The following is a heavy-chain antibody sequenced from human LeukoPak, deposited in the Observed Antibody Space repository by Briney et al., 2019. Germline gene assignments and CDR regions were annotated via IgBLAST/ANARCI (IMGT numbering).Heavy chain of an antibody. V-gene: IGHV3-30*18. D-gene: IGHD6-13*01. J-gene: IGHJ4*02. CDR2: ISYDGSNK. CDR3: AKDLSSSWSSDY. CDR1: GFTFSSYG. Sequence: GRSLRLSCAASGFTFSSYGMHWVRQAPGKGLEWVAVISYDGSNKYYADSVKGRFTISRDNSKNTLYLQMNSLRAEDTAVYYCAKDLSSSWSSDYWGQGTLVTVSS.